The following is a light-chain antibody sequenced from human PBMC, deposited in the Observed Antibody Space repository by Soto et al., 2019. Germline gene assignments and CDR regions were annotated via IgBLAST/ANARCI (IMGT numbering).Light chain of an antibody. J-gene: IGKJ1*01. CDR3: QQHGSSTGT. CDR1: QDIRSS. CDR2: GAS. Sequence: EIGVTQCPATLGGSAGGGVALSWGASQDIRSSLAWYQQKPGQAPRLLIYGASSRATGIPDRFSGSGSGTDFNLTISRLETEDSAVYYCQQHGSSTGTFGQGTQVDIK. V-gene: IGKV3-20*01.